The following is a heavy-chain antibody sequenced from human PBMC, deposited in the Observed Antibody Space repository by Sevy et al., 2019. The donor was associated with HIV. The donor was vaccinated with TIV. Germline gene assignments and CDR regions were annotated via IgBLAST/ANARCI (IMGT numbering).Heavy chain of an antibody. Sequence: SLRLSCAASGFTFDDYAMHWVRQAPGKGLEWVSGISWNSGSIGYADSVKGRFTISRDNAKNSLYLQMNSLRAEDTALYYCAKGKKDTAMVTGMDVWGQGTTVTVSS. CDR3: AKGKKDTAMVTGMDV. V-gene: IGHV3-9*01. J-gene: IGHJ6*02. D-gene: IGHD5-18*01. CDR2: ISWNSGSI. CDR1: GFTFDDYA.